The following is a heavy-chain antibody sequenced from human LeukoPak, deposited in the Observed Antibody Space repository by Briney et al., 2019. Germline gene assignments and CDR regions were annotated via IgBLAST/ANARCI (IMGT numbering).Heavy chain of an antibody. Sequence: SQTLSLTCAVSGGSISSGGYYWGWIRQPPGKGLEWIGSIYYSGSTYYNPSLKSRVTILVDTSKNQFSLKLSSVTAADTAVYYCAREGSYHSPFDYWGQGTLVTVSS. J-gene: IGHJ4*02. V-gene: IGHV4-39*07. D-gene: IGHD1-26*01. CDR2: IYYSGST. CDR3: AREGSYHSPFDY. CDR1: GGSISSGGYY.